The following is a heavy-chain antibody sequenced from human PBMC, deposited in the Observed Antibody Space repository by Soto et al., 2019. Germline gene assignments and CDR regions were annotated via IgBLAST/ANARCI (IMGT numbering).Heavy chain of an antibody. CDR3: ARSVFP. Sequence: SETLSLTCTVSGGSVSSGSHYWSWIRQPPGKGLEWIGYVYYSGTTNYNKSLKSRVTISVDTSRNQFSLKLSSVTAADTAVYYCARSVFPWGQGTLVTVSS. CDR2: VYYSGTT. CDR1: GGSVSSGSHY. J-gene: IGHJ5*02. V-gene: IGHV4-61*01.